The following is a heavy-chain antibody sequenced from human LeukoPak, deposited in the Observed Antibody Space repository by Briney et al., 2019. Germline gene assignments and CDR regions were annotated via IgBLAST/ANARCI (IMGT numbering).Heavy chain of an antibody. Sequence: GGSLRLSCAASGFTFSSYAMNWVRQAPGKGLEWVSYISSSGSTIYYADSVNGRFTISRDNAKNSLYLQMNSLRAEDTAVYYCARASYSSSWIFDPWGQGTLVTVSS. CDR2: ISSSGSTI. CDR1: GFTFSSYA. J-gene: IGHJ5*02. V-gene: IGHV3-48*03. D-gene: IGHD6-13*01. CDR3: ARASYSSSWIFDP.